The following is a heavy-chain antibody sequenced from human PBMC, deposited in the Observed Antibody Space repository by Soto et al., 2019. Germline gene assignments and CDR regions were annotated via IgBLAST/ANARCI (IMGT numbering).Heavy chain of an antibody. CDR1: GYTFTSYG. J-gene: IGHJ6*02. V-gene: IGHV1-18*04. CDR2: ISVYNDTT. CDR3: AGDLGDFWRWPGDGMGG. D-gene: IGHD3-3*01. Sequence: QVQLVQSGPEVKKPGASVKLSCGASGYTFTSYGVSWVRQAPGQGLEWMGWISVYNDTTHYAQKFQGRVTMTTDTSRNTVYMELRRLRSDGTAGFYCAGDLGDFWRWPGDGMGGWGQGTPVTVSS.